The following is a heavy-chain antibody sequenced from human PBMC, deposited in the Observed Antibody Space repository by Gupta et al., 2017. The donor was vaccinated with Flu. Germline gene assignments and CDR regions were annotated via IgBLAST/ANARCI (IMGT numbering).Heavy chain of an antibody. J-gene: IGHJ1*01. Sequence: QVQLQESGPGLVKPSETLSLSCTVSGGSINSYYWAWIRQHPGKRQEWIGFIYHSGSTRYSASLQSRVTISIDTSKTQCSLHLSSGTAADTAVYYWARGGQDHGDFVYFLSWGQGTLVTVSS. CDR3: ARGGQDHGDFVYFLS. V-gene: IGHV4-59*01. CDR2: IYHSGST. CDR1: GGSINSYY. D-gene: IGHD4-17*01.